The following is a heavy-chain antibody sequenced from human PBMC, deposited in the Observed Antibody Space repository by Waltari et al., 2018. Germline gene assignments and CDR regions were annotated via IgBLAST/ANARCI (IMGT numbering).Heavy chain of an antibody. Sequence: QLQLQESGPGLVKPSETLSLTCTVSGGSISSSIYYWGWIRQPPGTGLEWIGSIHFSGSTYYNPSLKSRVTISVDTSKNQFPLRLSSVTAADTAVYYCARIIGYCSSTSCYGGWGQGTLVTVSS. CDR2: IHFSGST. CDR3: ARIIGYCSSTSCYGG. V-gene: IGHV4-39*01. CDR1: GGSISSSIYY. D-gene: IGHD2-2*01. J-gene: IGHJ4*02.